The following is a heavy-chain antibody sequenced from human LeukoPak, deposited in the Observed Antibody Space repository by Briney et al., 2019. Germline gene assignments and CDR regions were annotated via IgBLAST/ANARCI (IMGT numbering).Heavy chain of an antibody. V-gene: IGHV5-51*01. CDR3: ARRGAGFDY. J-gene: IGHJ4*02. Sequence: GESLKISRKGSGYSFNTYWIGWVRQMPEKGLEWMGIVYPGDSDTRYSPSSQGQVTISVDKSINTAYLQWSSLKASDTAIYYCARRGAGFDYWGQGTLVTVSS. CDR2: VYPGDSDT. D-gene: IGHD1-26*01. CDR1: GYSFNTYW.